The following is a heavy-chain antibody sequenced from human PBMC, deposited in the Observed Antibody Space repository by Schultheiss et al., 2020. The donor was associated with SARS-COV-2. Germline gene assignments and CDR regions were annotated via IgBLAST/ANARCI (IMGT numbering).Heavy chain of an antibody. D-gene: IGHD1-20*01. CDR1: GGSFSGYY. Sequence: GSLRLSCAVYGGSFSGYYWSWIRQPPGKGLEWIGEINHSGSTNYNPSLKSRVTISVDTSKNQFSLKLSSVTAADTAVYYCARTNWRRAFDIWGQGTMVTVSS. V-gene: IGHV4-34*01. CDR3: ARTNWRRAFDI. CDR2: INHSGST. J-gene: IGHJ3*02.